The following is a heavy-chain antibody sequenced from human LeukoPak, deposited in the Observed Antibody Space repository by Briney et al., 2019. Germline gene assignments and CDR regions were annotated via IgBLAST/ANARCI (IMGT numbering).Heavy chain of an antibody. J-gene: IGHJ4*02. Sequence: GASVKVSCKASGGTFSSYAISWVRQAPGQGLEWMGWISAYNGNTNYAQKLQGRVTMTTDTSTSTAYMELRSLRSDDTAVYYCARASYYYDPWDYWGQGTLVTVSS. CDR1: GGTFSSYA. V-gene: IGHV1-18*01. D-gene: IGHD3-22*01. CDR2: ISAYNGNT. CDR3: ARASYYYDPWDY.